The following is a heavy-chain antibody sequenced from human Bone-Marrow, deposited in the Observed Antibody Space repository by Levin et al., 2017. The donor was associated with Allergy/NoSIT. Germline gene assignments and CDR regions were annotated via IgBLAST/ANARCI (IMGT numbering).Heavy chain of an antibody. CDR1: GFTLSDYS. Sequence: GGSLRLSCAASGFTLSDYSMNWVRQAPGKGLEWVSSITSDGNSIFYSDLVKGRFTISRDNSKTTLYLQMNSLRAEDTAVYYCAKGAGWVAGAVALIWGQGTLVTVSS. CDR3: AKGAGWVAGAVALI. V-gene: IGHV3-21*04. J-gene: IGHJ4*02. D-gene: IGHD6-19*01. CDR2: ITSDGNSI.